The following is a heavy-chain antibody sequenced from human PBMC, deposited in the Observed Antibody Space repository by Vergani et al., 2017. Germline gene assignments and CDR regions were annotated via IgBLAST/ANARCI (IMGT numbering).Heavy chain of an antibody. D-gene: IGHD3-10*01. Sequence: QVQLVQSGAEVKKPGASVKVSCKASGYTFTSYDINWVRQATGQGLEWMGWMNPNSGNTGYAQKFQGRVTMTRNTSISTAYMELSSLRSEDPAVYYCAGGSWWFGESDTDYWSQGTLVTVSS. CDR3: AGGSWWFGESDTDY. J-gene: IGHJ4*02. CDR1: GYTFTSYD. CDR2: MNPNSGNT. V-gene: IGHV1-8*01.